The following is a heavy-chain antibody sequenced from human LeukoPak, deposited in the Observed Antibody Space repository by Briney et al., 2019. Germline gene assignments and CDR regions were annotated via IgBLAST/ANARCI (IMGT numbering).Heavy chain of an antibody. V-gene: IGHV1-2*02. CDR3: ARPVLGDGTVAAQFEH. CDR2: INPNSGGT. D-gene: IGHD2-15*01. J-gene: IGHJ4*02. CDR1: GYTFTSYG. Sequence: ASVKVSCKASGYTFTSYGISWVRQAPGQGLEWMGWINPNSGGTKYAQKFQGRVTVTRDTSISTAYMELSRLRSDDTAVYYCARPVLGDGTVAAQFEHWGQGTLVTVSS.